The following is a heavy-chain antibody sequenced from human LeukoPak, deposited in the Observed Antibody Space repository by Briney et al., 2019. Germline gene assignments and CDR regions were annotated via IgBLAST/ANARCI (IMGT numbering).Heavy chain of an antibody. CDR3: ARALNSSGWMHYYYYGMDV. D-gene: IGHD6-19*01. CDR1: GFTFSSYD. Sequence: PGGSLRLPCAASGFTFSSYDMHCVRQATGKGLEWVSAIGTAGDTYYPGSVKGRFTISRENAKNSLYLQMNSLRDGDTAVYYCARALNSSGWMHYYYYGMDVWGQGTTVTAS. V-gene: IGHV3-13*01. CDR2: IGTAGDT. J-gene: IGHJ6*02.